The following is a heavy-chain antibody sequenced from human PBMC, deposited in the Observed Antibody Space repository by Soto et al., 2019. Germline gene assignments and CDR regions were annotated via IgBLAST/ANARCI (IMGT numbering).Heavy chain of an antibody. CDR1: GFTFSSYS. J-gene: IGHJ5*02. CDR3: ARDLFGFDGDYPPNAVVDP. D-gene: IGHD4-17*01. CDR2: ISSSSSYI. V-gene: IGHV3-21*01. Sequence: PGGSLRLSCAASGFTFSSYSMNWVRQAPGKGLEWVSSISSSSSYIYYADSVKGRFTISRDNAKNSLYLQMNSLRAEDTAVYYCARDLFGFDGDYPPNAVVDPWGQGTLVTVSS.